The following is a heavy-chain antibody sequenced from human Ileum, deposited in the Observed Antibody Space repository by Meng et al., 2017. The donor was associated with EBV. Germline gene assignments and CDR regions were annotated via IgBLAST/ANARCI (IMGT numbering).Heavy chain of an antibody. V-gene: IGHV1-69*06. Sequence: QGQLCQSGPEVKNPGSSVKVSCKSSGSTFSVYGITWVRQAPGQGLEWMGGIIPALGTPKYARKFQDRLTITADKSTSTGYMELHSLTSNDTAVYFCARGTGADYWGQGTLVTVSS. J-gene: IGHJ4*02. CDR3: ARGTGADY. CDR2: IIPALGTP. CDR1: GSTFSVYG. D-gene: IGHD3-10*01.